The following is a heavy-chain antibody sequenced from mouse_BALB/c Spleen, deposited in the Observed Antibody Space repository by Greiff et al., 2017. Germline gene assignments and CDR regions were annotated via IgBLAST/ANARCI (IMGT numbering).Heavy chain of an antibody. Sequence: QVQLKESGAELVKPGASVKLSCKTSGYTFTSYWIQWVKQRPGQGLGWIGEIFPGTGTTYYNEKFKGKATLTIDTSSSTAYMQLSSLTSEDSAVYFCASGGRLQYFDVWGAGTTVTVSS. CDR2: IFPGTGTT. V-gene: IGHV1S132*01. CDR3: ASGGRLQYFDV. J-gene: IGHJ1*01. D-gene: IGHD1-2*01. CDR1: GYTFTSYW.